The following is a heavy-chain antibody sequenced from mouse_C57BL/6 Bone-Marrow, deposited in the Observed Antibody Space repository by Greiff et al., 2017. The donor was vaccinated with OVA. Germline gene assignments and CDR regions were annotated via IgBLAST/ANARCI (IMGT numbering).Heavy chain of an antibody. Sequence: EVQLQESGPGLVKPSQSLSLTCSVTGYSITSGYYWNWIRQFPGNKLEWMGYISYDGSNNYNPSLKNRISITRDTSKNQFFLKLNSVTTEDTATYYCAGPYAMDYWGQGTSVTVSS. CDR1: GYSITSGYY. V-gene: IGHV3-6*01. J-gene: IGHJ4*01. CDR3: AGPYAMDY. CDR2: ISYDGSN.